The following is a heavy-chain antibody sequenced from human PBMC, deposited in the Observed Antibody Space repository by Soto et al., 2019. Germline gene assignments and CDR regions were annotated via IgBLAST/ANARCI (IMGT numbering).Heavy chain of an antibody. Sequence: GASVKVSCKASGFTFTTYYMHWVRQAPGQGLEWMGMINPNGGSTSYAQKFQGRVTMTRDTSTSTVYMELSSLRSEDTAVYYCARGGDDSSGYYYYPFDYWGQGTLVTVSS. CDR3: ARGGDDSSGYYYYPFDY. J-gene: IGHJ4*02. CDR2: INPNGGST. D-gene: IGHD3-22*01. CDR1: GFTFTTYY. V-gene: IGHV1-46*03.